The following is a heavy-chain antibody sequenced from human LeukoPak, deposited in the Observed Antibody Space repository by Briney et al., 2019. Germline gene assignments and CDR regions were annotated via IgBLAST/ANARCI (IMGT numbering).Heavy chain of an antibody. J-gene: IGHJ3*02. CDR1: GGSISSYY. CDR3: ARGTPTREGDAFDI. CDR2: IYYSGST. V-gene: IGHV4-59*01. D-gene: IGHD2-2*01. Sequence: SETLSLTCTVSGGSISSYYWSWIRQPPGKGLEWIGYIYYSGSTNYNPSLKSRVTISVDTSKNQFSLKLSSVTAADTAVYYCARGTPTREGDAFDIWGQGTMVTVSS.